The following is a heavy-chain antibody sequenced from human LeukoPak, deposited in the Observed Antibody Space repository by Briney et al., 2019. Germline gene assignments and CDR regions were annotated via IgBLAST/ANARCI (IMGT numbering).Heavy chain of an antibody. D-gene: IGHD3-16*02. Sequence: SETLSLTCTVSGGSLRSSTYYWAWIRQPPGKGLEWLGSIHYDGSTFDNPSLKSRVTMSVDTSRSHFSLKMTSVTAADTAVYYCARDNRSLLDSWGQGILVTVSS. CDR3: ARDNRSLLDS. J-gene: IGHJ4*02. V-gene: IGHV4-39*07. CDR1: GGSLRSSTYY. CDR2: IHYDGST.